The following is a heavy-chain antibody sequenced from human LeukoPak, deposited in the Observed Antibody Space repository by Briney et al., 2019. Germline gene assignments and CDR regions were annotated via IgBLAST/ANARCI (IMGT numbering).Heavy chain of an antibody. V-gene: IGHV3-23*01. D-gene: IGHD3-10*01. CDR3: AKGSSSGSYYNHAFDV. Sequence: GGSLRLSCAVSGFTFSSYAMSWVRQAPGKGLEWVSGIVGIGGNTYYADSVKGRFTISRDNSKNTVYLQMNSLRAEDTAVYYCAKGSSSGSYYNHAFDVWGQGTMVTVSS. J-gene: IGHJ3*01. CDR2: IVGIGGNT. CDR1: GFTFSSYA.